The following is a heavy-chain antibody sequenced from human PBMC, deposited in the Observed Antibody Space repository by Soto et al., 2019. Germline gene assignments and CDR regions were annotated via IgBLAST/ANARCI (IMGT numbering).Heavy chain of an antibody. V-gene: IGHV4-59*01. J-gene: IGHJ6*02. D-gene: IGHD3-10*01. CDR2: ISHSVST. CDR1: GGSISDDY. CDR3: AREARGVISGMDV. Sequence: SETLSLTCTVSGGSISDDYWSWIRQPPGKGLEWIGHISHSVSTNYNPSLKSRVTISVDTSKRQFSLKLSSVTAADTAVYYCAREARGVISGMDVWGQGTTVPVSS.